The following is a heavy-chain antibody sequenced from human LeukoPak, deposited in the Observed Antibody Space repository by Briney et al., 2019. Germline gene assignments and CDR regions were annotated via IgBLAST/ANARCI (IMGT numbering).Heavy chain of an antibody. J-gene: IGHJ6*02. V-gene: IGHV3-23*01. CDR3: AKVSTERRLGDYYYYYGMDV. D-gene: IGHD3-16*01. CDR2: ISGSGGST. CDR1: GFTFSSYA. Sequence: QPGGSLRLSCAASGFTFSSYAMSWVRQAPGKGLEWVSAISGSGGSTYYADSVKGRFTISRDNSKNTPYLQMNSLRAEDTAVYYCAKVSTERRLGDYYYYYGMDVWGQGTTVTVSS.